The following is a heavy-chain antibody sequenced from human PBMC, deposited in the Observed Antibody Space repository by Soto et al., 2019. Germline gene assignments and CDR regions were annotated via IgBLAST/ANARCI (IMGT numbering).Heavy chain of an antibody. V-gene: IGHV3-33*01. CDR2: IWYDGSNK. CDR3: ARDGGYCSGGSCPSYYFDY. CDR1: GFTFSSYG. J-gene: IGHJ4*02. Sequence: ESGGGVVQPGRSLRLSCAASGFTFSSYGMHWVRQAPGKGLEWVAVIWYDGSNKYYADSVKGRFTISRDNSKNTLYLQMNSLRAEDTAVYYCARDGGYCSGGSCPSYYFDYWGQGTLVTVSS. D-gene: IGHD2-15*01.